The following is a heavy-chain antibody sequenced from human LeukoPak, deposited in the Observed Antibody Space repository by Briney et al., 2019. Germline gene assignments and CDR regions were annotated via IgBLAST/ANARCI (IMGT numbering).Heavy chain of an antibody. V-gene: IGHV3-21*01. CDR3: ARSYYDSSGYPHSDLDY. J-gene: IGHJ4*02. D-gene: IGHD3-22*01. CDR1: GFTFSSYI. CDR2: ISESSVHI. Sequence: PGGSLRLSCAGSGFTFSSYIMNWVRHAPGKGLEWVSSISESSVHINYADSVKGRFTISRDNAKYSLYLQMTSLRAEDTAVYYCARSYYDSSGYPHSDLDYWGQGTLVTVSS.